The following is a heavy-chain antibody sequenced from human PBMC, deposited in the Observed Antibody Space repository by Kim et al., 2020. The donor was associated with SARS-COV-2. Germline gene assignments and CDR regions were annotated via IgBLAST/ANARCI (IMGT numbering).Heavy chain of an antibody. V-gene: IGHV3-7*01. Sequence: GGSLRLSCAASGFTFTKYWMSWVRQAPEKGLEWVANIKEDGRAKYYVDSVKGRFTISRDNAKNSLYLQMNSLRVEDTAIYFCGRDYSDWGQGTLVTVSS. CDR2: IKEDGRAK. CDR3: GRDYSD. D-gene: IGHD6-13*01. CDR1: GFTFTKYW. J-gene: IGHJ4*02.